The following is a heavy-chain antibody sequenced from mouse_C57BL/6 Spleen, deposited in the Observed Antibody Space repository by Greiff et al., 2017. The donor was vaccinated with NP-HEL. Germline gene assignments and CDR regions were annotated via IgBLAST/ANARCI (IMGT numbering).Heavy chain of an antibody. CDR1: GYTFTSYW. CDR2: IDPISGGT. D-gene: IGHD1-1*01. CDR3: ARGDLRYGSSYPGYFDY. J-gene: IGHJ2*01. V-gene: IGHV1-72*01. Sequence: QVQLQQPGAELVKPGASVKLSCKASGYTFTSYWMHWVKQRPGRGLEWIGRIDPISGGTKYNEKFKSKATLTVDKPSSTAYMQLSSLTSEDSAVYYCARGDLRYGSSYPGYFDYWGQGTTLTVSS.